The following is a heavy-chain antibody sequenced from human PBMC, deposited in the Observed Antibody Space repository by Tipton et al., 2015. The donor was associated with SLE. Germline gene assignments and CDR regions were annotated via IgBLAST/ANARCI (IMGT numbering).Heavy chain of an antibody. D-gene: IGHD6-13*01. V-gene: IGHV3-23*01. CDR3: AKDLHNIAAAGGHFQH. CDR1: GFTFSSYA. CDR2: ISGSSSYI. J-gene: IGHJ1*01. Sequence: GSLRLSCAASGFTFSSYAMSWVRQAPGRGLEWVSAISGSSSYIYYADSVKGRFTISRDNAKNTLYLQMNSLRAEDTAVYYCAKDLHNIAAAGGHFQHWGQGTLVTVSS.